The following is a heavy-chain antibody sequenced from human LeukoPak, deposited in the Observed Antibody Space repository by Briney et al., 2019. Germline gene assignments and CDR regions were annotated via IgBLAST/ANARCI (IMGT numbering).Heavy chain of an antibody. D-gene: IGHD6-6*01. CDR1: GFTFSSCA. CDR2: ISYDGGNE. V-gene: IGHV3-30-3*01. CDR3: AKEGGRSSSSGNWFDP. J-gene: IGHJ5*02. Sequence: GRSLRLSCAASGFTFSSCAMHWVRQAPGKGLEWVAVISYDGGNEYYADSVKGRFTISRDNSKNTLYLQMNSLRAEDTAVYYCAKEGGRSSSSGNWFDPWGQGTLVTVSS.